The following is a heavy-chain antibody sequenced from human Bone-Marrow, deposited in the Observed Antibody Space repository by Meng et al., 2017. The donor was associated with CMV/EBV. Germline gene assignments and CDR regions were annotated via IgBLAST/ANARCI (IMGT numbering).Heavy chain of an antibody. V-gene: IGHV1-18*01. CDR3: ARDRGYDYYYGMDV. Sequence: ASVKVSCKASGYTFSSYGISWVRQAPGQGLEWMGWISAYSGNTNYAQKLQGRVTMTTDTSTSTAYMELRSLRSDDTAVYYCARDRGYDYYYGMDVWGQGTTVTVSS. D-gene: IGHD3-10*01. CDR2: ISAYSGNT. CDR1: GYTFSSYG. J-gene: IGHJ6*02.